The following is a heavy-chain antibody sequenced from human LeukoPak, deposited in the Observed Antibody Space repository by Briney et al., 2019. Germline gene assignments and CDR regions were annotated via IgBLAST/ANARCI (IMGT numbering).Heavy chain of an antibody. V-gene: IGHV1-24*01. D-gene: IGHD6-6*01. Sequence: ASVKVSCKVSGYTLTELSMHWVRQAPGKGLEWMGGFDPEDGETIYAQKFQGRVTMTEDTSTDTAYMELSSLRSEDTAVYYCARARTHSSARPYYFDYWGQGTLVTVSS. CDR2: FDPEDGET. CDR3: ARARTHSSARPYYFDY. CDR1: GYTLTELS. J-gene: IGHJ4*02.